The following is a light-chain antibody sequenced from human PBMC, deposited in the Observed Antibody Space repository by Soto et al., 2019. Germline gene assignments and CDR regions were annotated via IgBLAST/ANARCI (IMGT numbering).Light chain of an antibody. Sequence: EMVMTQSPATLSVSPGERATLSCRASQSVSSKLAWYQQKPGQAPRLLIYDASTRATGIPARFSGSGSGTEFTLTISSLQSEDFAVYYCQHYTQWPYTFGQGTKLEIK. CDR3: QHYTQWPYT. CDR1: QSVSSK. J-gene: IGKJ2*01. V-gene: IGKV3-15*01. CDR2: DAS.